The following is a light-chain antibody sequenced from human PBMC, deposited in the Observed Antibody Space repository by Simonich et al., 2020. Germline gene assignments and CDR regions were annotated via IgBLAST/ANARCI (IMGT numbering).Light chain of an antibody. CDR3: QQYYSTPLT. CDR2: WAS. Sequence: DIVMTQSPDSLAVSLGERATINCKSSQSVLYSSNNKNYLAWYQQKQGQPPKPLIYWASTRESGVPDRFSGSGSGTDFTLTSSSLQAEDVAVYYCQQYYSTPLTFGGGTKVEIK. V-gene: IGKV4-1*01. J-gene: IGKJ4*01. CDR1: QSVLYSSNNKNY.